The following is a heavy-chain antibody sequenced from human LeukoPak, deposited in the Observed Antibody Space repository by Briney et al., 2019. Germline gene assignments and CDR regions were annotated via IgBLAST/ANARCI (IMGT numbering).Heavy chain of an antibody. Sequence: ASVKASCKASGYTFTSYGISWVRQAPGQGLEWMGWISAYNGNTNYAQKLQGRVTMTTDTSTSTAYMELRSLRSDDTAVYYCARDRGAHYYDSSDYSNDAFDIWGQGTMVTVSS. D-gene: IGHD3-22*01. V-gene: IGHV1-18*01. CDR3: ARDRGAHYYDSSDYSNDAFDI. J-gene: IGHJ3*02. CDR2: ISAYNGNT. CDR1: GYTFTSYG.